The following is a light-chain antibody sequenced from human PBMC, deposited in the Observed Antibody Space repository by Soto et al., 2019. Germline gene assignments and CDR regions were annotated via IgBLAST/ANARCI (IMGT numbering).Light chain of an antibody. V-gene: IGKV3-20*01. J-gene: IGKJ5*01. CDR1: QSVSSY. Sequence: EIVLTQSPATLSLSPGERATLSCRASQSVSSYLAWYQQKPGQAPRLLIYDASNRATGIPARISGSGSGTDFTLTISRLEPEDFAVYSCQQYGSSPPTFGQGTRLEIK. CDR2: DAS. CDR3: QQYGSSPPT.